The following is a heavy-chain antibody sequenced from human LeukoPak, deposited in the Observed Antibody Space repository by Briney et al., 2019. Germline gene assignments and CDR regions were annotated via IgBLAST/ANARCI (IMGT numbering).Heavy chain of an antibody. J-gene: IGHJ4*02. Sequence: GSLRLSCAASGFTFSSYSMNWVRQAPGKGLGWVSSISSSSSYIYYADSVKGRFTISRDNAKNSLYLQMNSLRAEDTAVYYCARDQSAMVRGVYWGQGTLVTVSS. CDR3: ARDQSAMVRGVY. V-gene: IGHV3-21*01. D-gene: IGHD3-10*01. CDR1: GFTFSSYS. CDR2: ISSSSSYI.